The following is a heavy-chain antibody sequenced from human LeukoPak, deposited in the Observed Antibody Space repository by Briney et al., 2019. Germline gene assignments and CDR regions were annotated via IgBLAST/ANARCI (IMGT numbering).Heavy chain of an antibody. J-gene: IGHJ4*02. V-gene: IGHV3-23*01. CDR3: AKVFLRFLEWLPDYYFDY. Sequence: PGGSLRLSCAASGFTFSSYAMSWVRQAPGKGLEWVSAISGSGGSTYYADSVKGRFTISRDNSKNTLYLQMNSLRAEDTALYYCAKVFLRFLEWLPDYYFDYWGQGTLVTVSS. CDR2: ISGSGGST. D-gene: IGHD3-3*01. CDR1: GFTFSSYA.